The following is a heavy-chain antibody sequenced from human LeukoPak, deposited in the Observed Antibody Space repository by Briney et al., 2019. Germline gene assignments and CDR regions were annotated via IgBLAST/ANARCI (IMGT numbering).Heavy chain of an antibody. CDR2: IKQDGSER. J-gene: IGHJ4*02. V-gene: IGHV3-7*01. Sequence: GGSLRLSCAASEFTFSSYWMSWVRQAPGKGLEWVANIKQDGSERNYVDSVKGRFTISRDNAKRSLYLDMVNLRVDDTAMYYCARDPAAWDYWGPGTLVTVSP. D-gene: IGHD6-13*01. CDR3: ARDPAAWDY. CDR1: EFTFSSYW.